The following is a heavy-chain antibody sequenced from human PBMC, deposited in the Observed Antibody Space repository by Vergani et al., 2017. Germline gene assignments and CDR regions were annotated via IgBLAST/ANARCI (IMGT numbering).Heavy chain of an antibody. Sequence: EVQLVESGGGLVKPGGSLRLSCAASGFTFSSYSMNWVRQAPGKGLEWVSSISSSSSYIYYADSVKGRFTISRDNAKNSLYLQMNSLRAEDNAVYYCAGTSRTSEFFDYWGQGTLVTVSS. J-gene: IGHJ4*02. CDR3: AGTSRTSEFFDY. V-gene: IGHV3-21*01. CDR2: ISSSSSYI. D-gene: IGHD2-2*01. CDR1: GFTFSSYS.